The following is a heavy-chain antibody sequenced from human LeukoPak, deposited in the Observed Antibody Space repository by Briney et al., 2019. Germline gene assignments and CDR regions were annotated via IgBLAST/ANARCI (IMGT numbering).Heavy chain of an antibody. D-gene: IGHD3-22*01. CDR2: IYYSGST. V-gene: IGHV4-31*03. J-gene: IGHJ4*02. CDR1: GGSLSSGGHF. Sequence: SETLSLTCTVSGGSLSSGGHFWSWIRQHPGKGLEWIGYIYYSGSTYYNPSLKSRVTISVDTSKNQFSLKLSSVTAADTAVYYCARHDSSGQFDYWGQGTLVTVSS. CDR3: ARHDSSGQFDY.